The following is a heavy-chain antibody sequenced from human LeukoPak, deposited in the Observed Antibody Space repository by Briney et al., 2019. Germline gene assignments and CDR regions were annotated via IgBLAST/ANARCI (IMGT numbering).Heavy chain of an antibody. Sequence: SGTLSLTCTASGGSISSGTYYWSWIRPPADTGPQWIGRTYNSGSTNYNPSLKSRVTMSVDTSKNQFSLKLSSVTAADTAVYYCARIAAYSSGWYSGYYFDYWGQGTLVTVSS. V-gene: IGHV4-61*02. CDR2: TYNSGST. D-gene: IGHD6-19*01. J-gene: IGHJ4*02. CDR3: ARIAAYSSGWYSGYYFDY. CDR1: GGSISSGTYY.